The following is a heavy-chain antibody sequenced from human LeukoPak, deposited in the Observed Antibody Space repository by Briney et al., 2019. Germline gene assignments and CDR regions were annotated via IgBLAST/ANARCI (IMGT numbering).Heavy chain of an antibody. D-gene: IGHD1-26*01. J-gene: IGHJ4*02. CDR3: ARGYSYLDY. CDR2: VKEDGSEK. CDR1: GFSFTTYW. Sequence: GGSLRLSCAVSGFSFTTYWMTWVRQAPGKGLEWVASVKEDGSEKYLVDSVKGRFSISRDNAKNSLFLQLNSLSAEDTAVYYCARGYSYLDYWGQGTLVTVSS. V-gene: IGHV3-7*05.